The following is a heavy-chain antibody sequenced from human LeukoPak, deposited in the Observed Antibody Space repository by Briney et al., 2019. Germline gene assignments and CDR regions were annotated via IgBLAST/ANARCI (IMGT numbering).Heavy chain of an antibody. CDR1: GGSISSGSYY. J-gene: IGHJ3*02. CDR3: ARESGSYYLGAFDI. V-gene: IGHV4-61*02. CDR2: IYTSGST. Sequence: PSQTLSLTCSVSGGSISSGSYYWSWIRQPAGKGLEWIGCIYTSGSTHNNPSLKSRVTISVDTSKNQFSLKLSSVTAADTAVYYCARESGSYYLGAFDIWGQGTMVTVSS. D-gene: IGHD1-26*01.